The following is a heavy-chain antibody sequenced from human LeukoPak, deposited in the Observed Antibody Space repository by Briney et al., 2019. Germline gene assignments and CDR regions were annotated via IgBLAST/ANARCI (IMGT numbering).Heavy chain of an antibody. V-gene: IGHV3-21*01. CDR1: GFTFSSYS. J-gene: IGHJ6*02. CDR2: ISSSSSYI. Sequence: PGGSLRLSCAASGFTFSSYSMSWVRQAPGKGLEWVSSISSSSSYIYYADSVKGRFTISRDNAKNSLYLQMNSLRAEDTAVYYCARDRPGYCSGGSCSPYYYYYGMDVWGQGTTVTVSS. CDR3: ARDRPGYCSGGSCSPYYYYYGMDV. D-gene: IGHD2-15*01.